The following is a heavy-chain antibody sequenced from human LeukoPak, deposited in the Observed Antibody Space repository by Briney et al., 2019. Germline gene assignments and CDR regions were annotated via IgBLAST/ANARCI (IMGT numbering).Heavy chain of an antibody. Sequence: SETLSLTCTASGGSISGYYWTWIRQPAATGLEWIGRMSTTGSPRYNPSLKSRVTMSAATSKNQFSLKLSSVTAADTAVYYCARGYSYFDYWGQGTLVTVSS. CDR3: ARGYSYFDY. J-gene: IGHJ4*02. CDR1: GGSISGYY. D-gene: IGHD5-18*01. V-gene: IGHV4-4*07. CDR2: MSTTGSP.